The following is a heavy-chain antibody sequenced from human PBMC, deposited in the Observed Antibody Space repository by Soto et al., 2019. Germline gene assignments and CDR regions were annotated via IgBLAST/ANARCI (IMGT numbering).Heavy chain of an antibody. CDR3: ARDAPDYYDSSGFFDY. CDR2: INAGNGNT. Sequence: ASVKVSCKASGYTFTSYAMHWVRQAPGQRLEWMGWINAGNGNTKYSQKFQGRVTITRDTSASTAYMELSSLRSEDTAVYYCARDAPDYYDSSGFFDYWGQGTLVTVSS. J-gene: IGHJ4*02. CDR1: GYTFTSYA. V-gene: IGHV1-3*01. D-gene: IGHD3-22*01.